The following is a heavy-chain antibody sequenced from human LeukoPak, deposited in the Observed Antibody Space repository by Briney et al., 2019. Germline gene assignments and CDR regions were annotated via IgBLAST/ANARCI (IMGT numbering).Heavy chain of an antibody. Sequence: TASETLSLTCAVSGGSISSGGYSWSWIRQPPGKGLEWIGYIYHSGSTYYNPSLKSRVTISVDRSKNQFSLKLSSVTAADTAVYYCARQKSSGVRRNYYFDYWGQGTLVTVSS. CDR2: IYHSGST. J-gene: IGHJ4*02. D-gene: IGHD3-10*01. V-gene: IGHV4-30-2*01. CDR3: ARQKSSGVRRNYYFDY. CDR1: GGSISSGGYS.